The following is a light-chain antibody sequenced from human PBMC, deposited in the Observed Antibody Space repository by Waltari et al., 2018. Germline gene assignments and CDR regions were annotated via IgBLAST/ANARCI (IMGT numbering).Light chain of an antibody. V-gene: IGKV4-1*01. CDR1: QSVLYSANNENY. CDR2: WAS. Sequence: DIVMTQSPDSLAVSLGERATINCKSSQSVLYSANNENYLAWYQHKPGQSPKLIIHWASTRESWVPDRFVGSGSGTDFTLTINSLQAEDVAVYYCQQTFSAITFVGGTKVEIK. J-gene: IGKJ4*01. CDR3: QQTFSAIT.